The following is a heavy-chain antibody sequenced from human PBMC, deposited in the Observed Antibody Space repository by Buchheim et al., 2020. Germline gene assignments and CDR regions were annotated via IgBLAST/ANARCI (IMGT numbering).Heavy chain of an antibody. Sequence: QVQLVESGGGVVQPGRSLRLSCAASGFTFSSYGMHWVRQAPGKGLEWVAVISYDGSNKYYANSVKGRFTISRDNSKNTLHLQMNSLRAEDTAVYYCAKAGIVATSGMDVWGQGTT. CDR2: ISYDGSNK. CDR3: AKAGIVATSGMDV. J-gene: IGHJ6*02. CDR1: GFTFSSYG. V-gene: IGHV3-30*18. D-gene: IGHD5-12*01.